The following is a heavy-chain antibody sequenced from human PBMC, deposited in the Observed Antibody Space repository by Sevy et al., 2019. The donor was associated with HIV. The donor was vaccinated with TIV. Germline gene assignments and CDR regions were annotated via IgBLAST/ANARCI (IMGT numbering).Heavy chain of an antibody. Sequence: GGSLRLSCAASGLIFSDYYMGWVRQAPGKGLEWVADISSGNTYTNYADSLKGRFTISRDNAKKSLYLRMNTLRAEDTAVYYCARLRVIASAPYYFDYWGQGALVTVSS. CDR3: ARLRVIASAPYYFDY. D-gene: IGHD2-21*01. J-gene: IGHJ4*02. CDR1: GLIFSDYY. CDR2: ISSGNTYT. V-gene: IGHV3-11*06.